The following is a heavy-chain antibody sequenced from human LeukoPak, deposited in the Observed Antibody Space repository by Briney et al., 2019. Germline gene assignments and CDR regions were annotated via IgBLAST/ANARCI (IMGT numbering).Heavy chain of an antibody. V-gene: IGHV5-51*01. CDR2: IYPGDSDI. CDR3: ARHLSYYGSGSLYGMDV. Sequence: GESLKISCKGSGYNFANYWIGWVRQMPGKGLEWMGIIYPGDSDIRYSPSFQGQVSISADKSIGTTYLQWSSLKASDTAMYYCARHLSYYGSGSLYGMDVWGQGTTVTVSS. D-gene: IGHD3-10*01. CDR1: GYNFANYW. J-gene: IGHJ6*02.